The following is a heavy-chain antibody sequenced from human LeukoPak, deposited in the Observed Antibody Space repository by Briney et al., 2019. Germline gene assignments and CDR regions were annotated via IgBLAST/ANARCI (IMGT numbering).Heavy chain of an antibody. CDR3: ARDQGYFDY. CDR2: IKQDGSEK. J-gene: IGHJ4*02. Sequence: GGSLRLSCAASGFSFSTYWMSWVRQAPGKGLQWVANIKQDGSEKNYVDSVKGRFTISRDNAKNSLYLQMNSLRAEDTAVYYCARDQGYFDYWGQGTLVTVSS. V-gene: IGHV3-7*03. CDR1: GFSFSTYW.